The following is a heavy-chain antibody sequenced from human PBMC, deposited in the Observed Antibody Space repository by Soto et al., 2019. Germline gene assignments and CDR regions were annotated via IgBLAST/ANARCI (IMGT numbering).Heavy chain of an antibody. Sequence: EVQLVESGGGLVQPGGSLRLSCAASGFTVSNNYISWVRQAPGKGLEWVSVIYSGGSTYYADSVKGRFTISRDNSXNALYLQLNSLRAEDTAVYYCARDTTSSGWDGGFDYWGQGALVTVSS. V-gene: IGHV3-66*01. J-gene: IGHJ4*02. D-gene: IGHD6-19*01. CDR2: IYSGGST. CDR1: GFTVSNNY. CDR3: ARDTTSSGWDGGFDY.